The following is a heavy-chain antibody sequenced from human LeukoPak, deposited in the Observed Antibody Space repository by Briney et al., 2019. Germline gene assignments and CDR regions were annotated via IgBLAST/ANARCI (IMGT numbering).Heavy chain of an antibody. CDR2: ISAYNGNT. CDR3: AREGGDGRTPLLRYYYGMDV. Sequence: AAVKVSCKASGYTFTSYGISWVRQAPGQGLEWMGWISAYNGNTNYAQKLQGRVTMTTDTSTSTAYMELRSLRSDDTAVYYCAREGGDGRTPLLRYYYGMDVWGQGTTVTVSS. J-gene: IGHJ6*02. V-gene: IGHV1-18*01. D-gene: IGHD4-17*01. CDR1: GYTFTSYG.